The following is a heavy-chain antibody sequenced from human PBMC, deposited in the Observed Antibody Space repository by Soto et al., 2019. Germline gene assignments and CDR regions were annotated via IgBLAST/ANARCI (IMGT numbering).Heavy chain of an antibody. CDR2: ISANNGNT. CDR3: ARDRGSYALDY. V-gene: IGHV1-18*01. CDR1: GYTFTNYG. D-gene: IGHD1-26*01. J-gene: IGHJ4*02. Sequence: QVQLVQSGAEVKKPGASVKVSCKASGYTFTNYGIIWVRQAPGQGLEWMGWISANNGNTNYEQKLQGRVTMTTDTSTSTAYMELXXLXSDDTAVYYCARDRGSYALDYWGQGTLVTVSS.